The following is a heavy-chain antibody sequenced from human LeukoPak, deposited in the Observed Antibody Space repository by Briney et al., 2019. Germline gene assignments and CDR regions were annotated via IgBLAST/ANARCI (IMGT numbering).Heavy chain of an antibody. CDR3: ATDFYDST. D-gene: IGHD3-22*01. Sequence: GRSLRLSCAASGFTVSSNYMNWVRQAPGKGLEWVGRIRSNSDGGTIDYAVPVKGRFALSRDDSKNTLYLQMNSLQTEDTAVYYCATDFYDSTWGQGTLVTVSS. J-gene: IGHJ5*02. V-gene: IGHV3-15*07. CDR1: GFTVSSNY. CDR2: IRSNSDGGTI.